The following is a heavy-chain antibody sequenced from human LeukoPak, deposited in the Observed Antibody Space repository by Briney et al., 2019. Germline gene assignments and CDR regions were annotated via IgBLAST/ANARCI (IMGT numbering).Heavy chain of an antibody. CDR2: IYTSGTT. V-gene: IGHV4-4*07. D-gene: IGHD4-17*01. J-gene: IGHJ4*02. CDR1: GGSISSYY. Sequence: TSETLSLTCTVSGGSISSYYWSWIRQPAGKGLEWIGRIYTSGTTHYNPSLKSRVTMSVDTSKNQFSLKLSSVTAADTAVYYCARLSTVTTSFDYWGQGTLVTVSS. CDR3: ARLSTVTTSFDY.